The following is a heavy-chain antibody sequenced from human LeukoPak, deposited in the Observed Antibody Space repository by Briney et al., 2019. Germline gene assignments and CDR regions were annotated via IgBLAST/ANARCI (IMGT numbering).Heavy chain of an antibody. J-gene: IGHJ6*02. CDR1: GCSISGGCYS. CDR3: ARSSYYYGMDV. V-gene: IGHV4-30-2*01. Sequence: SDTLSLTCAVSGCSISGGCYSWSWIRQPPGKGLEWIGYIYHSGSTYYNPSLKSRVTISVDRSKNQFSLKLSSVTVADTAVYYCARSSYYYGMDVWGQGTTVTVSS. CDR2: IYHSGST.